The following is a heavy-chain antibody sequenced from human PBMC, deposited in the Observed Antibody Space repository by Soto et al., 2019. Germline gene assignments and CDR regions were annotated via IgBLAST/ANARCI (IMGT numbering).Heavy chain of an antibody. Sequence: SVKVSCKASGGTFSSYAISWVRQAPGQGLEWMGGIIPIFGTANYAQKFQGRVTITADKSTSTAYMELSSLRSEDTAVYYCAHRVVPAAIRYYYYGMDVWGQGTTVTVSS. D-gene: IGHD2-2*01. CDR2: IIPIFGTA. CDR3: AHRVVPAAIRYYYYGMDV. V-gene: IGHV1-69*06. CDR1: GGTFSSYA. J-gene: IGHJ6*02.